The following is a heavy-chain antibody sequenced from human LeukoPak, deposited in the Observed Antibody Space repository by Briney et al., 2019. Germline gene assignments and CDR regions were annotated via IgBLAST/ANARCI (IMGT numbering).Heavy chain of an antibody. V-gene: IGHV4-31*03. Sequence: KTSETLSLTCTVSGGSISSGGYYCSWIRQHPGKGLEWIGYIYYSGSTYYNPSLKSRVTISVDTSKNQFSLKLSSVTAADTAVYYCARTHSSGYYHFDYWGQGTLVTVSS. J-gene: IGHJ4*02. D-gene: IGHD3-22*01. CDR3: ARTHSSGYYHFDY. CDR1: GGSISSGGYY. CDR2: IYYSGST.